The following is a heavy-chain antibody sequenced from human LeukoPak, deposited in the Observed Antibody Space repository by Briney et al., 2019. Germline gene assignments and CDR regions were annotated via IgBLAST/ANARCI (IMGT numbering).Heavy chain of an antibody. Sequence: SETLSLTCTVSGGSISRGGYYWSWIRQHPGKGLEWIGYIYYSGSTYYNPSLKSRVTISVDTSKNQFSLKLSSVTAADTAVYYCARGYGARFDYWGQGTLVTVSS. V-gene: IGHV4-31*03. CDR1: GGSISRGGYY. CDR3: ARGYGARFDY. D-gene: IGHD4-17*01. CDR2: IYYSGST. J-gene: IGHJ4*02.